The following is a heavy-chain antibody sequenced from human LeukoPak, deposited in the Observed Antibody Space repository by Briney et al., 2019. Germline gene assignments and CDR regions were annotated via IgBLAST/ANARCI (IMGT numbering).Heavy chain of an antibody. CDR2: INHSGSA. Sequence: SETLSLTCAVDGGSFSGYSWSWIRQPPGKGLEWLGEINHSGSANYNPSLKSRVTMSVDTSKIQFSLRLTSVTAADTALYYCARQTNSGYDWRFDSWGHGTLVTVSS. V-gene: IGHV4-34*01. D-gene: IGHD5-12*01. J-gene: IGHJ4*01. CDR3: ARQTNSGYDWRFDS. CDR1: GGSFSGYS.